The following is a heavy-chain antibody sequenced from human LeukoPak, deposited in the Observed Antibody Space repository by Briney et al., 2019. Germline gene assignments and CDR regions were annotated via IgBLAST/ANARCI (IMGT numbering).Heavy chain of an antibody. J-gene: IGHJ4*02. V-gene: IGHV3-66*01. D-gene: IGHD2-2*01. Sequence: GGSLRLSCAASGFTVSSNYMSWVRQAPGKGLEWVSVIYSGGSTYYADSVKGRFTISRDNSKNTLYLQMNSLRAEDTAVYYCARIFVVVPEDYWGQGTLVTVSS. CDR3: ARIFVVVPEDY. CDR1: GFTVSSNY. CDR2: IYSGGST.